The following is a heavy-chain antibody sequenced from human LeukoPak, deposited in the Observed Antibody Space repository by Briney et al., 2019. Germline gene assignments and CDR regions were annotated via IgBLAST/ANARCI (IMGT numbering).Heavy chain of an antibody. D-gene: IGHD2-2*02. CDR1: GFTFSGFE. Sequence: GGSLRLSCAASGFTFSGFEMNWGRQAPGKGLEWVSYSSSSGSTIYYADSVKGRFTVSRDNAKNSLYLQMNSLRAEDTAVYYCARDPGHCSSTSCYKFFDYWGQGTLVTVSS. V-gene: IGHV3-48*03. J-gene: IGHJ4*02. CDR2: SSSSGSTI. CDR3: ARDPGHCSSTSCYKFFDY.